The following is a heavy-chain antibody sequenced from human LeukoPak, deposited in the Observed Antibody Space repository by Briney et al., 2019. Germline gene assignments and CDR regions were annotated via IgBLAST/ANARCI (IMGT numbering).Heavy chain of an antibody. V-gene: IGHV4-39*07. CDR1: GGSISSSSYY. D-gene: IGHD5-18*01. Sequence: SETLSLTCTVSGGSISSSSYYWGWIRQPPGKGLEWIGSIYYSGSTYYNPSLKSRVTISVDTSKNQFSLKLSSVTAADTAVYYCARVITWSRGYSYGYTSGFDYWGQGTLVTVSS. CDR2: IYYSGST. J-gene: IGHJ4*02. CDR3: ARVITWSRGYSYGYTSGFDY.